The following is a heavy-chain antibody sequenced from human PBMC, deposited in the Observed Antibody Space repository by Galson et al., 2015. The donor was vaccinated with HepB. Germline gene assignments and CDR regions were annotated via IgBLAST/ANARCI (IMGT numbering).Heavy chain of an antibody. V-gene: IGHV3-11*01. J-gene: IGHJ5*01. CDR2: IRTNGATT. D-gene: IGHD5-18*01. CDR3: AKGYGLFDS. CDR1: GLTLSSYT. Sequence: SLRLSCAASGLTLSSYTMSWVRQSPGRGLQWVSYIRTNGATTYYTDSVKGRFTVSKDNSNNMLYLQINSLRAEDAGLYFCAKGYGLFDSWGQGILVTVSS.